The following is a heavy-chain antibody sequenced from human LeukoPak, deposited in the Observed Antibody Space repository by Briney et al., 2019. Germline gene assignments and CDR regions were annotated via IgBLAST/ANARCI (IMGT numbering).Heavy chain of an antibody. J-gene: IGHJ4*02. CDR2: ISWNSGSI. V-gene: IGHV3-9*01. D-gene: IGHD6-13*01. CDR3: AKVGVAAAGPFDY. Sequence: PGGPLRLSCAASGFTFDDYAMHWVRQAPGKGLEWVSGISWNSGSIGYADSVKGRFTISRDNAKNSLYLQMNSLRAEDTALYYCAKVGVAAAGPFDYWGQGTLVTVSS. CDR1: GFTFDDYA.